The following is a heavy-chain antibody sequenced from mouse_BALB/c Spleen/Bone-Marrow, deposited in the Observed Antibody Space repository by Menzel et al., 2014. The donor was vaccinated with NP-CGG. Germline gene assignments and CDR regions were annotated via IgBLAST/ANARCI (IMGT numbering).Heavy chain of an antibody. Sequence: EVKLVESGGGLVQPGGSLQLSCATSGFTFSDYYMYWVRQTPEKRLEWVAYISNGGGSTYYPDTVKGRFTISRDNAKNTLYLQMSRLKSEDTAMYYCARGRIYYGMDYWGQGTSVTVSS. J-gene: IGHJ4*01. CDR3: ARGRIYYGMDY. V-gene: IGHV5-12*02. CDR2: ISNGGGST. CDR1: GFTFSDYY.